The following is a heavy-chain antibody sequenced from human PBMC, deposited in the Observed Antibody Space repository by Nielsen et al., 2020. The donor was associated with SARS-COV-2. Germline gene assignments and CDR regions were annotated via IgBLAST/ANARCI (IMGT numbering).Heavy chain of an antibody. D-gene: IGHD4-11*01. Sequence: GESLKISCAASGFTFSSYAMSWVRQAPGKGLEWVSAISGSGGSTYYADSVKGRFTISRDNSRNTLYLQMNSLTIEDTAVYYCARAVRQVGDAFDIWGQGTMVTVSS. CDR2: ISGSGGST. J-gene: IGHJ3*02. V-gene: IGHV3-23*01. CDR1: GFTFSSYA. CDR3: ARAVRQVGDAFDI.